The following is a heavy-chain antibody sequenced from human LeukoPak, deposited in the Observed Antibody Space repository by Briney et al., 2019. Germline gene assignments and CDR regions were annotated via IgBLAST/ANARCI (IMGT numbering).Heavy chain of an antibody. V-gene: IGHV3-11*01. CDR2: ISSSGSTI. CDR3: ASGYCSGGSCYRFDY. J-gene: IGHJ4*02. CDR1: GFTFSDYY. Sequence: PGGSLRLSCAASGFTFSDYYMSWIRQAPGKGLEWVSYISSSGSTIYYADSVKGRFTISRDNAKNSLYLQMNSLRAEDTAVYYCASGYCSGGSCYRFDYWGQGTLVTVSS. D-gene: IGHD2-15*01.